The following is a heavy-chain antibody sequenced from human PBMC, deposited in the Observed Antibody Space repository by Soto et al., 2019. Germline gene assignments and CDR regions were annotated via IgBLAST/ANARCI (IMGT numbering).Heavy chain of an antibody. CDR1: GGSISSYY. Sequence: PSETLSLTCTVSGGSISSYYWSWIRQPPGKGLEWIGYIYYSGSTNYNPPLKSRVTISVDTSKNQFSLKLSSVTAADTAVYYCARRYGGTFDYWGQGTLVTVS. CDR2: IYYSGST. V-gene: IGHV4-59*08. J-gene: IGHJ4*02. D-gene: IGHD2-15*01. CDR3: ARRYGGTFDY.